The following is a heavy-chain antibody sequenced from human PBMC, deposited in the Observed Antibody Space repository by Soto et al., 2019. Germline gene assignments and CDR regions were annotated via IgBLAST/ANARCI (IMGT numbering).Heavy chain of an antibody. CDR1: GFTFSSFE. V-gene: IGHV3-48*03. CDR3: ARGDYPDY. CDR2: ISSSRSNT. J-gene: IGHJ4*02. Sequence: VQLVESGGGLVQPGGSLRLSCVVSGFTFSSFEMNWVRQAPGKGLEWVSYISSSRSNTYYADSVKGRFTISRDNAKNSLYLQMNSLRVEDTAVYYCARGDYPDYWGQGTLVTVSS.